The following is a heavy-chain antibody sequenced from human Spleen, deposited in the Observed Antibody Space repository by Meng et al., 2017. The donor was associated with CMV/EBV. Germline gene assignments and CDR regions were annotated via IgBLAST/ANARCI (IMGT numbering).Heavy chain of an antibody. Sequence: GESLKISCAASGFTFSSYGMHWVRQAPGKGLEWVAFIRYDGSNKYYADSVKSRFTISRDNSKNTLYLQMNSPRAEDTAVYYCAKGYYYDSSGYFYWGQGTLVTVSS. CDR3: AKGYYYDSSGYFY. J-gene: IGHJ4*02. D-gene: IGHD3-22*01. CDR2: IRYDGSNK. CDR1: GFTFSSYG. V-gene: IGHV3-30*02.